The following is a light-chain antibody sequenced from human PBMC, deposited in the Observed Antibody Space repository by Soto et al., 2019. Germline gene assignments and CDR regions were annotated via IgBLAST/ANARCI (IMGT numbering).Light chain of an antibody. V-gene: IGKV1-39*01. CDR2: GAS. J-gene: IGKJ4*01. Sequence: IQVTQSPSSLSASVGDRVTITCRASQTIGSHLNWYQQKPGTAPKLLIYGASSLHGGVPSRFSGLGSGTDCTLSISTVRREDFATYYCLQTHSLPAAFGGGTKVE. CDR1: QTIGSH. CDR3: LQTHSLPAA.